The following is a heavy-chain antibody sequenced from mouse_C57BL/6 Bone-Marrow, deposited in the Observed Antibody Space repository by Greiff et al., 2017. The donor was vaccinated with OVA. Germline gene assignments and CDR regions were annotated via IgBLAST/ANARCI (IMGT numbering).Heavy chain of an antibody. Sequence: QLQQPGAELVKPGASVKLSCKASGYTFTSYWMQWVKQRPGQGLEWIGEIDPSDSYTNYNQKFKGKATLTVDTSSSTAYMQLSSLTSEDSAVYYCARSHYSKRYFDVWGTGTTVTVSS. D-gene: IGHD2-5*01. CDR1: GYTFTSYW. J-gene: IGHJ1*03. CDR2: IDPSDSYT. CDR3: ARSHYSKRYFDV. V-gene: IGHV1-50*01.